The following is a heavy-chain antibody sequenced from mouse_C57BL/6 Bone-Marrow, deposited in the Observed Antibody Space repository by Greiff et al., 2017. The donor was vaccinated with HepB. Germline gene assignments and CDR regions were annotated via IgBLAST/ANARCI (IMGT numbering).Heavy chain of an antibody. CDR2: IYPGNSDT. J-gene: IGHJ1*03. D-gene: IGHD2-4*01. CDR1: GYTFTSYW. V-gene: IGHV1-5*01. CDR3: TPMIREYFDV. Sequence: VQLQQSGTVLARPGASVKMSCKTSGYTFTSYWMHWVKQRPGQGLEWIGAIYPGNSDTSYNQKFKGKAKLTAVTSASTAYMELSSLTNEDSAVYYCTPMIREYFDVWGTGTTVTVSS.